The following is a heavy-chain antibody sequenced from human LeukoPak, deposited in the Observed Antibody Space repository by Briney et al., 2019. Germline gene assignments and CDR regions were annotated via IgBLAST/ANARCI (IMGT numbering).Heavy chain of an antibody. CDR2: VSPSKGNT. D-gene: IGHD4-23*01. CDR3: ARVHGYYTGIYYFDF. J-gene: IGHJ4*02. Sequence: GAPGRGSFKTSGSPFSSYCIAWVRPAPGPGPAWIGWVSPSKGNTKYVENFQGRVTMTTDTSTSTAYMEVRSLRSDDTALYYCARVHGYYTGIYYFDFWGQGSLVTVSS. V-gene: IGHV1-18*01. CDR1: GSPFSSYC.